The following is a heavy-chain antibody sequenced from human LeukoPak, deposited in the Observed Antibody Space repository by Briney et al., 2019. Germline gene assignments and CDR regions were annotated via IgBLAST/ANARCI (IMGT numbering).Heavy chain of an antibody. J-gene: IGHJ4*02. V-gene: IGHV3-23*01. CDR3: EKRSDYGVNSNYFDY. Sequence: PGGSLRLSCAASGFTFSSYGMSWVRHAPGKGLEWVSAISDSVTSTYYADSVKGRFTISRANSKNTLYLQMNSLRAEDTAVYYCEKRSDYGVNSNYFDYWGQGTLVTVSS. CDR2: ISDSVTST. CDR1: GFTFSSYG. D-gene: IGHD4-23*01.